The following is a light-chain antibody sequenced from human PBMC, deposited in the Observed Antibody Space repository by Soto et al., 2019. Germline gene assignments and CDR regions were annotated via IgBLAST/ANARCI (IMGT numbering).Light chain of an antibody. CDR2: AAS. V-gene: IGKV1-27*01. CDR3: QKYNSAPWT. J-gene: IGKJ1*01. CDR1: QGISNY. Sequence: DIQMTQSPSSLSASVGDRVTITCRASQGISNYLAWYQQKPGEVPKLLIYAASTLQPGVPSRFSGSGSGTDFTLTISSLQPEDVATYYCQKYNSAPWTVGQGTKVEIK.